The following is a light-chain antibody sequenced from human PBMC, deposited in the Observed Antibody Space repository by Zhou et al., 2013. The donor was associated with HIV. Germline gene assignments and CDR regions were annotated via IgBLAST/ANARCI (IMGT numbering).Light chain of an antibody. J-gene: IGKJ2*01. CDR1: QSVTSTF. CDR3: QQRSNWPPYT. Sequence: VVLTQSPGTLSLSPGERATLSCRASQSVTSTFLAWYQQKPGQSPRLLIYDASTRATGIPDRFSGRGSGTAFTLTISRLEPEDFAVYYCQQRSNWPPYTFGQGTKLEIK. CDR2: DAS. V-gene: IGKV3D-20*02.